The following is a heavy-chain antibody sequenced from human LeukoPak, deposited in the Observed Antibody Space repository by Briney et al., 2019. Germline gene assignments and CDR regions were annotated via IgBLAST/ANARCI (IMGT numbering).Heavy chain of an antibody. Sequence: GGSLRLSCAASGFTFSSYSMNWVRQAPGKGLEWVSSISSSSSYIYYADSVKGRFTISRDNAENSLYLEMNSLRVEDTAVYYCSLWFGQSSYMGPLDSWGQGTLVTVSS. CDR2: ISSSSSYI. CDR1: GFTFSSYS. J-gene: IGHJ4*02. CDR3: SLWFGQSSYMGPLDS. V-gene: IGHV3-21*01. D-gene: IGHD3-10*01.